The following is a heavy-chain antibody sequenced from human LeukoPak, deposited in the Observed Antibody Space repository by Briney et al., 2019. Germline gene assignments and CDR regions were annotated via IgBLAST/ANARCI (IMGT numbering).Heavy chain of an antibody. CDR1: GFTFSDYY. Sequence: PGGSLRLSCAASGFTFSDYYMTWIRKAPGKGLEWVSYISSSGSHTTYADSVKGRFTISRDNAKNSLSLQVNSLRADDTAVYYCARVGSTVAAGTPDYWGQGTLVTVSS. CDR2: ISSSGSHT. V-gene: IGHV3-11*06. CDR3: ARVGSTVAAGTPDY. J-gene: IGHJ4*02. D-gene: IGHD6-13*01.